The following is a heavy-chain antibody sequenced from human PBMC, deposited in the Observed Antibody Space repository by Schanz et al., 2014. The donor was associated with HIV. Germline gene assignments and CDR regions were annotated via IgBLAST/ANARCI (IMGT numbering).Heavy chain of an antibody. CDR2: ITWNSGSK. CDR3: AKDMGSGSYEAFDI. Sequence: EVQLVESGGGLVQPGRSLRLSCAASGFTFDDYAMHWVRQAPGKGLEWVSGITWNSGSKGYADSVKGRFTISRDNAKNFLYLQMNSLRAEDTALYYCAKDMGSGSYEAFDIWGQWTMVTVSS. V-gene: IGHV3-9*01. D-gene: IGHD1-26*01. CDR1: GFTFDDYA. J-gene: IGHJ3*02.